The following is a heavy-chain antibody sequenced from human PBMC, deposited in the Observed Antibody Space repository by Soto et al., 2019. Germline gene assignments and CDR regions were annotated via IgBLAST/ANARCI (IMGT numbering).Heavy chain of an antibody. CDR2: INSGSLYI. D-gene: IGHD2-8*01. CDR3: ARVYGCTTTTCHYYFDY. Sequence: EVQLVESGGGLVKPGGSLRLSCVVSGFNFSRYTMHWVRQAPGKGLEWVSSINSGSLYIYYADSVKGRFTVSRDNAKNSVYLQLDSLRSEDTAVYYCARVYGCTTTTCHYYFDYWGRGTLVTVSS. CDR1: GFNFSRYT. J-gene: IGHJ4*02. V-gene: IGHV3-21*01.